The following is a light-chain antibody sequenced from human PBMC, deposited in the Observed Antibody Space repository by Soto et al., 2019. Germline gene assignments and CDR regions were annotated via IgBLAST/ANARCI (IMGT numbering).Light chain of an antibody. CDR2: EGS. CDR3: CAYAGSSTLL. Sequence: QSALTQPASVSGSPGQSITISCTGTSSDVGSYNLVSWYQQHPGKAPKLMIYEGSKRPSGVSNRFSGSKSGNTASLTISGLQAEDEADYYSCAYAGSSTLLFGGGNQLNDL. V-gene: IGLV2-23*01. J-gene: IGLJ2*01. CDR1: SSDVGSYNL.